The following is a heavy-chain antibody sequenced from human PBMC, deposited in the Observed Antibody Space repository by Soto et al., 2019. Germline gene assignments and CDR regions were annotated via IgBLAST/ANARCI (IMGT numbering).Heavy chain of an antibody. CDR2: IKQDGSEK. V-gene: IGHV3-7*03. CDR3: AREMDILTGYYPYYYYGMDV. CDR1: GFTFSSFL. Sequence: EVQLVESGGGLVQPGGSLRLSCAASGFTFSSFLMSWVRQAPGKGLEWVANIKQDGSEKYYVDSVKGRFTISRDNAKNSLYLQMNSLRAEDTAVYYCAREMDILTGYYPYYYYGMDVWGQGTTVTVSS. D-gene: IGHD3-9*01. J-gene: IGHJ6*01.